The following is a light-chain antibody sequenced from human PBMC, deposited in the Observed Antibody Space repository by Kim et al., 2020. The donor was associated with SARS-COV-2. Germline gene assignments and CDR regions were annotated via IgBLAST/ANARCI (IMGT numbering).Light chain of an antibody. V-gene: IGKV3-15*01. Sequence: GSPGERATLSCRARQSVSSNLAWYQQKPGQAPRLLIYGASTRATGIPARFSGSGSGTEFTLTISSLQSEDAAVYYCQEYNNWPPTFGQGTKVDIK. CDR2: GAS. CDR3: QEYNNWPPT. CDR1: QSVSSN. J-gene: IGKJ1*01.